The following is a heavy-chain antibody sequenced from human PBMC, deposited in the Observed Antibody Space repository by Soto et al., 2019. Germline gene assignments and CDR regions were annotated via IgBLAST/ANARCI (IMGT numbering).Heavy chain of an antibody. J-gene: IGHJ4*02. CDR1: GFTFSSYS. Sequence: GGSLRLSCAASGFTFSSYSMNWVRQAPGKGLEWVSYISSSSSTIYYADSVKGRFTISRDNAKNSLYLQMNSLRAEDTAVYYCARGGITIFGVFDYWGQGTLVTVSS. CDR3: ARGGITIFGVFDY. V-gene: IGHV3-48*01. CDR2: ISSSSSTI. D-gene: IGHD3-3*01.